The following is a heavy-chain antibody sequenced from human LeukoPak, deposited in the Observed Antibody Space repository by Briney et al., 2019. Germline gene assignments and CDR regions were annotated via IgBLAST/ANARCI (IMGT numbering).Heavy chain of an antibody. Sequence: ASVKVSCKASGYTFTGYYMHWVRQAPGQGLEGMGWINPNSGGTNYAQKFQGRVSMTRDTSINTAYMALRRLRSDDTAVYYCASQGSGRNYYFDYWGQGTLVTVSS. CDR3: ASQGSGRNYYFDY. CDR1: GYTFTGYY. D-gene: IGHD3-10*01. V-gene: IGHV1-2*02. J-gene: IGHJ4*02. CDR2: INPNSGGT.